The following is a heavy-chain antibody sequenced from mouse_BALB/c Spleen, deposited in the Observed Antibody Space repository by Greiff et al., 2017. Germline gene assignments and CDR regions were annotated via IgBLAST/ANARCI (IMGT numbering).Heavy chain of an antibody. Sequence: EVKLMESGAELVKPGASVKLSCTASGFNIKDTYMHWVKQRPEQGLEWIGRIDPANGNTKYDPKFQGKATITADTSSNTAYLQLSSLTSEDTAVYYCARGGGPAWFAYWGQGTLVTVSA. CDR3: ARGGGPAWFAY. V-gene: IGHV14-3*02. CDR1: GFNIKDTY. CDR2: IDPANGNT. D-gene: IGHD3-1*01. J-gene: IGHJ3*01.